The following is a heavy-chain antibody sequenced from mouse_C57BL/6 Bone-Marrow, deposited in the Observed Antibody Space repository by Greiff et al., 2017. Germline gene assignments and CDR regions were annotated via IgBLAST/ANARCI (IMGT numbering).Heavy chain of an antibody. Sequence: QVQLQQSGAELMKPGASVKLSCKATGYTFTGYWIEWVKQRPGHGLEWIGEILPGSGSTNYNEKFKGKVTFTADTSSNTAYMQLSSLTTEDAAICYCAGRGWERCAYWGQGTLVTVSA. V-gene: IGHV1-9*01. D-gene: IGHD1-1*02. CDR2: ILPGSGST. CDR3: AGRGWERCAY. CDR1: GYTFTGYW. J-gene: IGHJ3*01.